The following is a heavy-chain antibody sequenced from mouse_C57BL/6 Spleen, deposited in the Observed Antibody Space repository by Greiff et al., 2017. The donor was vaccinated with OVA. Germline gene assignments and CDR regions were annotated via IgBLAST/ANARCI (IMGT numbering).Heavy chain of an antibody. CDR3: ARCLITTVVDGYFDV. CDR2: IGPGSGST. Sequence: QVQLQQSGAELVKPGASVKISCKASGYTFTDYYIHWVKQRPGQGLEWIGKIGPGSGSTYYNEKFKGKATLTADKSSSTAYMQLSSLTSEDSAVYCCARCLITTVVDGYFDVWGTGTTVTVSA. D-gene: IGHD1-1*01. CDR1: GYTFTDYY. V-gene: IGHV1-77*01. J-gene: IGHJ1*03.